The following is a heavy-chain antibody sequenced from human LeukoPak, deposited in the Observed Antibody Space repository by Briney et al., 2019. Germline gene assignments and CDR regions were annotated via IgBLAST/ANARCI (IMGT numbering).Heavy chain of an antibody. V-gene: IGHV4-30-2*03. CDR2: IYSSGSS. CDR3: ARLSIAAAGYDY. CDR1: GASITTGAFS. D-gene: IGHD6-13*01. J-gene: IGHJ4*02. Sequence: ASETLSLTCTVSGASITTGAFSWSWIRQPPGQGPEWIGYIYSSGSSYYNPSLKSRVTISVDTSKNQFSLKLSSVTAADTAVYYCARLSIAAAGYDYWGQGTLVTVSS.